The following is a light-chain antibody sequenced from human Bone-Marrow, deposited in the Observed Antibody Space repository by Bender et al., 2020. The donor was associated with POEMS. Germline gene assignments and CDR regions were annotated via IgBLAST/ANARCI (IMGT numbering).Light chain of an antibody. CDR1: DSNFGGNN. CDR2: DVN. V-gene: IGLV2-14*03. Sequence: QSVLTQPPSASGTPGQSVIISCSGTDSNFGGNNVNWYQHHPGKAPKLMIYDVNDRPSGVSGRFSGSKSGNTASLTIAGLQAEDEADYYCSSYTTTSSWLFGAGTKLTVL. J-gene: IGLJ2*01. CDR3: SSYTTTSSWL.